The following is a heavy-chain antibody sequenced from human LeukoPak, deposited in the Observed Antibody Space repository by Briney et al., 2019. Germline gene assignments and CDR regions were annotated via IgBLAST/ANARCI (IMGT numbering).Heavy chain of an antibody. CDR2: IYYSGST. V-gene: IGHV4-39*01. CDR1: GGSISGSSYY. D-gene: IGHD3-22*01. Sequence: SETLSLTCTVSGGSISGSSYYWGWIRQPPGKGLEWIGSIYYSGSTNYNPSLKSRVTISIDTSKNQFSLKLSSVTAADTAVYYCARQIDDYYDTSGYWKWGQGTLVTVSS. J-gene: IGHJ4*02. CDR3: ARQIDDYYDTSGYWK.